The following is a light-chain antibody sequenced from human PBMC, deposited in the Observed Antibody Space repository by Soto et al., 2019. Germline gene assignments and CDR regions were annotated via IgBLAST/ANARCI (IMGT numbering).Light chain of an antibody. Sequence: DIPLTQSPSFVSASVGDRVTITCRASQDISSYLAWYQQKPGKAPKVLIHSASVLESGVPSRFSGSGYRTHFTLTINNLQPEDFATYYCQHLNSWPPITFGQGTRLDIK. CDR1: QDISSY. J-gene: IGKJ5*01. CDR2: SAS. V-gene: IGKV1-9*01. CDR3: QHLNSWPPIT.